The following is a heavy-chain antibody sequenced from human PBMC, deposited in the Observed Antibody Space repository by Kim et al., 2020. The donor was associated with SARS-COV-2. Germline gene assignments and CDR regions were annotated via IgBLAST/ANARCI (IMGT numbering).Heavy chain of an antibody. CDR3: AKRYCSSTSCYPIYWYFDL. Sequence: GRFTIARDNSKNTLYLQMNSQRAEDTAVYYCAKRYCSSTSCYPIYWYFDLWGRGTLVTVSS. V-gene: IGHV3-23*01. J-gene: IGHJ2*01. D-gene: IGHD2-2*01.